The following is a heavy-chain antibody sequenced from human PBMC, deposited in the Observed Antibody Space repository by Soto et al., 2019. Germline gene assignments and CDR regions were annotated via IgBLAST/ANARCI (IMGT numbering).Heavy chain of an antibody. J-gene: IGHJ5*02. V-gene: IGHV4-4*07. CDR2: IYTSGRT. CDR3: ARDLGILVAGNGWLDP. CDR1: DGSISRYY. Sequence: PSETLSLTCSVSDGSISRYYWSWIRQSAGKGLEWIGLIYTSGRTNYNPSLKGRVTMSVDKSKNQFSLKLRSLTAADTAVYYCARDLGILVAGNGWLDPWGQGILVTV. D-gene: IGHD6-19*01.